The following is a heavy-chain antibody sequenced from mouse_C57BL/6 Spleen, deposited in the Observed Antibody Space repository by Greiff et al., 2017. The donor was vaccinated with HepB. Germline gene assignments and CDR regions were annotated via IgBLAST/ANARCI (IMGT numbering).Heavy chain of an antibody. CDR1: GFTFSNYW. V-gene: IGHV6-3*01. CDR3: TGAIYDGYYQDAMDY. CDR2: IRLKSDNYAT. D-gene: IGHD2-3*01. J-gene: IGHJ4*01. Sequence: EVKLMESGGGLVQPGGSMKLSCVASGFTFSNYWMNWVRQSPEKGLEWVAQIRLKSDNYATHYAESVKGRFTISRDDSKSSVYLQMNNLRAEDTGIYYCTGAIYDGYYQDAMDYWGQGTSVTVSS.